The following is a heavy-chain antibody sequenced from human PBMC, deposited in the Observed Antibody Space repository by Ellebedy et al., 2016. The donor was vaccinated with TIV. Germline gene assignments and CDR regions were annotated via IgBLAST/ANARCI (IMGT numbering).Heavy chain of an antibody. Sequence: GSLRLSXAVYGGSFSGYYWSWIRQPPGKGLEWIGEINHSGSTNYNPSLKSRVTISVDTSKNQFSLKLSSVTAADTAVYYCARVVDSSGRSTAISPGYHYGMDVWGQGTTVTVSS. CDR2: INHSGST. V-gene: IGHV4-34*01. D-gene: IGHD6-19*01. CDR1: GGSFSGYY. J-gene: IGHJ6*02. CDR3: ARVVDSSGRSTAISPGYHYGMDV.